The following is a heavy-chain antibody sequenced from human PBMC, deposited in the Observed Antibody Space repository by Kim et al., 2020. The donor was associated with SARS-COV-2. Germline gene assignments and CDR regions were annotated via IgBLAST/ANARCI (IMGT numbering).Heavy chain of an antibody. Sequence: GGSLRLSCAASGFTFSSYWMSWVRQAPGKGLEWVANIKQDGSEKYYVDSVKGRFTISRDNAKNSLYLQMNSLRAEDTAVYYCARERMILYSSGWYRVGNDAFDIWGQGTMVTVSS. V-gene: IGHV3-7*01. CDR3: ARERMILYSSGWYRVGNDAFDI. CDR1: GFTFSSYW. J-gene: IGHJ3*02. CDR2: IKQDGSEK. D-gene: IGHD6-19*01.